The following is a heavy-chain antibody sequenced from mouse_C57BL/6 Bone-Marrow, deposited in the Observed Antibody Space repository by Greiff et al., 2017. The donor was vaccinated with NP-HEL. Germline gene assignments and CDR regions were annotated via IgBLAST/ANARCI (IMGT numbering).Heavy chain of an antibody. CDR2: INPGSGGT. V-gene: IGHV1-54*01. J-gene: IGHJ4*01. CDR1: GYAFTNYL. Sequence: QVQLKESGAELVRPGTSVKVSCKASGYAFTNYLIEWVKQRPGQGLEWIGVINPGSGGTNYNEKFKGKATLTADKSSSTAYMQLSSLTSEDSAVYFCARKARGDYAMDYWGQGTSVTVSS. D-gene: IGHD3-1*01. CDR3: ARKARGDYAMDY.